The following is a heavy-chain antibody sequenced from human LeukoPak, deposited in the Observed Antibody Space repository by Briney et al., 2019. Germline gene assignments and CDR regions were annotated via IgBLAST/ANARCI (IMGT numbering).Heavy chain of an antibody. CDR3: ARANRRSGWYRGGAFDI. D-gene: IGHD6-19*01. CDR2: INHSGST. Sequence: SETLSLTCAVYDGSFSGYYWSWIRQPPGKGLEWIGEINHSGSTNYNPSLKSRVTISVDTSKNQFSLKLSSVTAADTAVYYCARANRRSGWYRGGAFDIWGQGTMVTVSS. J-gene: IGHJ3*02. V-gene: IGHV4-34*01. CDR1: DGSFSGYY.